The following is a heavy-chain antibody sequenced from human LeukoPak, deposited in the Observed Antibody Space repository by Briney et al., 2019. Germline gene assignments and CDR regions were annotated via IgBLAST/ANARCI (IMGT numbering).Heavy chain of an antibody. D-gene: IGHD3-22*01. CDR3: ARARLITTGKDY. Sequence: ASVKVSCKASGYTFTSYYMHWVRQAPGQGLEWMGIINPSGGSTSYAQKFQGRVAMTRDMSTSTVYMELSSLRSEDTAVYYCARARLITTGKDYWGQGTLVTVSS. V-gene: IGHV1-46*01. CDR2: INPSGGST. J-gene: IGHJ4*02. CDR1: GYTFTSYY.